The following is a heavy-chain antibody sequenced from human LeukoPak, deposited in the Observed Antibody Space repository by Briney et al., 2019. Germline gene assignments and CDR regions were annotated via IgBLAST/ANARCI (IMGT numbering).Heavy chain of an antibody. CDR3: ARTSTADFWSGTYDY. CDR2: IYYSGST. V-gene: IGHV4-59*01. J-gene: IGHJ4*02. D-gene: IGHD3-3*01. CDR1: GVSISRYY. Sequence: SETLSLTCTVSGVSISRYYWSWIRQPPGKGLEWIGYIYYSGSTNYNPSLKSRATISVDTPKIQLSLKLSSVTAADTAVYYCARTSTADFWSGTYDYWGQGTLVTVSS.